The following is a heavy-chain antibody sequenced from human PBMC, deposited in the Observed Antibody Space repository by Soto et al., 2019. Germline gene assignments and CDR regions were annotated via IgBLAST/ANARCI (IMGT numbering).Heavy chain of an antibody. CDR1: GGSISNYY. CDR3: ARTVGGYDGHHYGMAV. Sequence: SETLSLTCSVSGGSISNYYWNWIRQPPGKGLEWIGYIHYSGSTNFNPSLKSRVTVSVDTSKNQISLKLSSVTAADTAVYYCARTVGGYDGHHYGMAVWGQGTTVTVSS. D-gene: IGHD5-12*01. J-gene: IGHJ6*02. V-gene: IGHV4-59*08. CDR2: IHYSGST.